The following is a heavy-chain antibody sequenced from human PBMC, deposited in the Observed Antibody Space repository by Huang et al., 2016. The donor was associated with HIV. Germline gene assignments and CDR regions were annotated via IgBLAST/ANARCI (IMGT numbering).Heavy chain of an antibody. CDR1: GFTFSHYG. V-gene: IGHV3-30*18. CDR3: AKPARDGSGSYLDS. Sequence: GFTFSHYGMHWVRQAPGKGLEWVAVILYDGSNKYYADFVEGRFTISRDNSKNTLYLQMDSLRGDDTTVYYCAKPARDGSGSYLDSWGQGTLVTVSS. CDR2: ILYDGSNK. J-gene: IGHJ4*02. D-gene: IGHD3-10*01.